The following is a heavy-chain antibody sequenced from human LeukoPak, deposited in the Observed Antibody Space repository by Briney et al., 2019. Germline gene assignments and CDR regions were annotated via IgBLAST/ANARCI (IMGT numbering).Heavy chain of an antibody. D-gene: IGHD3-22*01. CDR2: IIPIFGTA. J-gene: IGHJ4*02. V-gene: IGHV1-69*01. Sequence: SVKVSCTASGGTFSSYAISWVRQAPGQGLEWMGGIIPIFGTANYAQKFQGRVTITADESTSTAYMELSSLRSEDTAVYYCASQSNDKDDSSGYYYVPFDYWGQGTLVTVSS. CDR1: GGTFSSYA. CDR3: ASQSNDKDDSSGYYYVPFDY.